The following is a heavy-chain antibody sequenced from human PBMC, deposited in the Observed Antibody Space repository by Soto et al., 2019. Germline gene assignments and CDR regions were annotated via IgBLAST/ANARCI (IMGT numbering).Heavy chain of an antibody. CDR3: GGFVDSGVEFAGYSYGSNCMDV. D-gene: IGHD5-18*01. CDR2: INPSGGRT. V-gene: IGHV1-46*01. J-gene: IGHJ6*02. CDR1: GYTFTNYY. Sequence: ASVKVSCKASGYTFTNYYMHWVRQAPGQGLEWKGIINPSGGRTSYAQKFQGRVTMTRDTSTSTVYMELISLRSEDTAVYYCGGFVDSGVEFAGYSYGSNCMDVWGQGTTVRVSS.